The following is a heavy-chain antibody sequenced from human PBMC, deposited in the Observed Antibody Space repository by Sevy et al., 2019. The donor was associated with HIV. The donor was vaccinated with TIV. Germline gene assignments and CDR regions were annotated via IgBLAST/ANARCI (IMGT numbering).Heavy chain of an antibody. CDR3: ARGGEWELPDY. CDR2: IYYSGST. J-gene: IGHJ4*02. D-gene: IGHD1-26*01. Sequence: SDTLSLTCTVSGGSISSSSYYWGWIRQPPGKGLEWIGSIYYSGSTYYNPSLKSRVTISVDTSKNQFSLKLSSVTAADTAVYYCARGGEWELPDYWGQGTLVTVSS. V-gene: IGHV4-39*01. CDR1: GGSISSSSYY.